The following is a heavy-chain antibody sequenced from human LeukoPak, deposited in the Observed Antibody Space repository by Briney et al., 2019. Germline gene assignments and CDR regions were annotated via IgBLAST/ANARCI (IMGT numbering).Heavy chain of an antibody. CDR3: ARMDTAMATYDY. Sequence: PSETLSLTCTVSGGSISSYYWSWIRQPPGKGLEWIGYIYYSGSTSYNPSLKSRVTISVDTSKNQFSLKLSSVTAADTAVYYCARMDTAMATYDYWGQGTLVTVSS. V-gene: IGHV4-59*01. CDR2: IYYSGST. D-gene: IGHD5-18*01. J-gene: IGHJ4*02. CDR1: GGSISSYY.